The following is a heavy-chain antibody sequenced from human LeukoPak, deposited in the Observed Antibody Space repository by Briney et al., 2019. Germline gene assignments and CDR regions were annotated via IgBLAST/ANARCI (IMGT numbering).Heavy chain of an antibody. V-gene: IGHV3-48*02. CDR1: GFTFSSYS. J-gene: IGHJ4*02. Sequence: PGGSLRLSCAASGFTFSSYSMNWVRQAPGKGLEWVSYISSSSSTIYYAGSVKGRFTISRDNAKTSLYLQMNSLRDEDTAVYYCARVRYSYAPAFDYWGQGTLVTVSS. D-gene: IGHD5-18*01. CDR3: ARVRYSYAPAFDY. CDR2: ISSSSSTI.